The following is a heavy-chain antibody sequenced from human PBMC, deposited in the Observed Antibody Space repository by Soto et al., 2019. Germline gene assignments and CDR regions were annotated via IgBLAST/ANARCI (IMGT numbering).Heavy chain of an antibody. V-gene: IGHV1-3*01. J-gene: IGHJ4*02. CDR1: GYTFSGHA. Sequence: GASVKVSCKASGYTFSGHAIHWLRRAPGQRPEWLGWINAGNSKTYYSEKFEGRVTISVDASKSQFYLKLRSVTAADTAVYYCARGMAEEQIFYYFDYWGQGALVTVSS. CDR2: INAGNSKT. CDR3: ARGMAEEQIFYYFDY. D-gene: IGHD3-9*01.